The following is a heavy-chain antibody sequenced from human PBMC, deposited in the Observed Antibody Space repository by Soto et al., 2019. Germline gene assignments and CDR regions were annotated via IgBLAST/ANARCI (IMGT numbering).Heavy chain of an antibody. Sequence: QVQLQESGPGLVKPSQTLSLTCTVSGDSISSGNYYWSWIRQHPGKGLEWIGYIFYSGSTYYNPSLQSRVTISVDTSRNQFSLRLSSVTAADTAVYYCARGGSGVIGVVAPIDYWGQGTLVTVSS. CDR1: GDSISSGNYY. CDR3: ARGGSGVIGVVAPIDY. V-gene: IGHV4-31*03. CDR2: IFYSGST. D-gene: IGHD2-15*01. J-gene: IGHJ4*02.